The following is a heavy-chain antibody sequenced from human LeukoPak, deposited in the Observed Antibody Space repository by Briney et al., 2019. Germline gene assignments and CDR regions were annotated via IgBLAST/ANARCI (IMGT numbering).Heavy chain of an antibody. D-gene: IGHD3-22*01. CDR2: ISGSSGST. V-gene: IGHV3-23*01. CDR3: AKARRITMIVVVIKGGLDY. Sequence: PGGSLRLSCAASGFTFSSYAMSWVRQAPGKGLEWVSAISGSSGSTYYADSVKGRFTISRDNSKNTLYLQMNSLRAEDTAVYYCAKARRITMIVVVIKGGLDYWGQGTLVTVSS. J-gene: IGHJ4*02. CDR1: GFTFSSYA.